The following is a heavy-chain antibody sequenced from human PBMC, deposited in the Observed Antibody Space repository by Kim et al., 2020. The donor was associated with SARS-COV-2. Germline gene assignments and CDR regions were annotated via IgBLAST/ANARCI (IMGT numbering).Heavy chain of an antibody. CDR3: AKALGAGSNWFDP. J-gene: IGHJ5*02. D-gene: IGHD3-10*01. Sequence: AVAGKSRITIKSDTSKNQFSLQLNSVTPEDTAVYYCAKALGAGSNWFDPWGQGTLVIVSS. V-gene: IGHV6-1*01.